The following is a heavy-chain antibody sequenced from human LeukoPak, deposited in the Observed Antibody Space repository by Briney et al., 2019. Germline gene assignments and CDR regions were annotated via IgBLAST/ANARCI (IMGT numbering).Heavy chain of an antibody. CDR3: AKSTRDAVADY. D-gene: IGHD6-19*01. V-gene: IGHV3-23*01. J-gene: IGHJ4*02. CDR2: ISGSGGST. CDR1: GFTFSSHA. Sequence: GGSLRLSCAASGFTFSSHAMSWVRQAPGKGLERVSAISGSGGSTYYGDSVKGRFTISRDNSKNTLYLQRNSLRAEDRAVYYCAKSTRDAVADYWGQGTLVTVSS.